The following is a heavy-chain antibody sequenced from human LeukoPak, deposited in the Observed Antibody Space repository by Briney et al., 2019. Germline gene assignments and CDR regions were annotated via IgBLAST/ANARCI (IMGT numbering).Heavy chain of an antibody. CDR2: INHSGST. D-gene: IGHD3-22*01. Sequence: SETLSLTCTLCGGSYSGYYWSWIRQPPGKGLEWIGEINHSGSTNYNPSLKSRVAISVDTSKNQFSLKLSSVTAADTAVYYCARGRKGLESSGCLDYWGQGTLVTVSS. CDR1: GGSYSGYY. J-gene: IGHJ4*02. V-gene: IGHV4-34*01. CDR3: ARGRKGLESSGCLDY.